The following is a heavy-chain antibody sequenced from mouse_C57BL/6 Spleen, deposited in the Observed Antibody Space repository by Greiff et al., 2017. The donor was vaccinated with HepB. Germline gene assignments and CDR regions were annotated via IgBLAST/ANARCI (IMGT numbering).Heavy chain of an antibody. CDR3: ARSVGLPSMDY. CDR1: GYTFTSYW. J-gene: IGHJ4*01. V-gene: IGHV1-64*01. Sequence: QVQLQQPGAELVKPGASVKLSCKASGYTFTSYWMHWVKQRPGQGLEWIGMIHPNSGSTNYNEKFKSKATLTVDKSSSTAYMQLSSLTSEASAVYDCARSVGLPSMDYWGQGTSVTVSS. D-gene: IGHD2-4*01. CDR2: IHPNSGST.